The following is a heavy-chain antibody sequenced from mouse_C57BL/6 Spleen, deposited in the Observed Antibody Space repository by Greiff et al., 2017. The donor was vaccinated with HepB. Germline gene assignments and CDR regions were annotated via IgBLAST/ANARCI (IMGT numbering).Heavy chain of an antibody. CDR2: INYDGSST. CDR1: GFTFSDYY. Sequence: EVMLVESEGGLVQPGSSMKLSCTASGFTFSDYYMAWVRQVPEKGLEWVANINYDGSSTYYLDSLKSRFIISRDNAKNILYLQMSSLKSEDTATYYCAKEENWDGGWYFDVWGTGTTVTVSS. V-gene: IGHV5-16*01. J-gene: IGHJ1*03. CDR3: AKEENWDGGWYFDV. D-gene: IGHD4-1*01.